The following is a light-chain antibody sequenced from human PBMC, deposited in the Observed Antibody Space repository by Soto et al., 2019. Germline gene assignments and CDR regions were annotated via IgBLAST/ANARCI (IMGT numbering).Light chain of an antibody. CDR3: NSYTSSSTLVV. CDR1: SSDVGGYNY. Sequence: QSVLTQPASVSGSPGQSITICCTGTSSDVGGYNYVSWYQHHPGKAPKLMIYDVSNRPSGVSNRFSGSKSGNTASLTISGLQAEDEADYYCNSYTSSSTLVVFGGGTKLTVL. CDR2: DVS. J-gene: IGLJ2*01. V-gene: IGLV2-14*03.